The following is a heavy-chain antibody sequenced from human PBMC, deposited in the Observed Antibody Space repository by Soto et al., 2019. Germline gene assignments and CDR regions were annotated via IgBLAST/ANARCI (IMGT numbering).Heavy chain of an antibody. Sequence: PSETLSLTCAVSGGSISSGGYSWSWIRQPPGKGLEWIGYIYHSGSTYYNPSLKSRVTISVDRSKNQFSLKLSSVTAADTAVYYCARDRWGLDYWGQGTLVTVSS. D-gene: IGHD3-16*01. J-gene: IGHJ4*02. CDR2: IYHSGST. V-gene: IGHV4-30-2*01. CDR3: ARDRWGLDY. CDR1: GGSISSGGYS.